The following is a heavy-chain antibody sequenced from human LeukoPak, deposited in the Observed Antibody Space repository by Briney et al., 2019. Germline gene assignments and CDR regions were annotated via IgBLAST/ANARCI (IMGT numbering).Heavy chain of an antibody. Sequence: GGSLRLSCAASGFTFSSYAMSWVRQAPGKGLEWVSAISGSGGNTYYTDSVKGRFTISRDNSKNTLYLQMNSLRAEDTAVYYCVRDSYSNYFDYWGQGTLVTVSS. V-gene: IGHV3-23*01. CDR1: GFTFSSYA. D-gene: IGHD4-11*01. CDR2: ISGSGGNT. J-gene: IGHJ4*02. CDR3: VRDSYSNYFDY.